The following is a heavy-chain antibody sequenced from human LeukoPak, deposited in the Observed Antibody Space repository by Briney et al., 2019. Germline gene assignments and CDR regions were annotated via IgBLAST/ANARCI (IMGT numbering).Heavy chain of an antibody. CDR1: GYIFTSYY. V-gene: IGHV1-46*01. D-gene: IGHD3-10*01. CDR2: INPNGGST. J-gene: IGHJ4*02. Sequence: ASVKVSCKASGYIFTSYYMHWVRQALGEGLEWMGIINPNGGSTSYAQKFQGRVTVTGDTSTSTVYMELRGLRSEDAAVYYCARTMVRGVNHYFDYWGQGTLVTVSS. CDR3: ARTMVRGVNHYFDY.